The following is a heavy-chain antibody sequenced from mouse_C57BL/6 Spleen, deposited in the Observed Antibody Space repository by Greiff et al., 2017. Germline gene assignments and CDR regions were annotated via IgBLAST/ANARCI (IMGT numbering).Heavy chain of an antibody. D-gene: IGHD4-1*01. V-gene: IGHV1-50*01. CDR1: GYTFTSYW. CDR2: IDPSDSYT. J-gene: IGHJ3*01. CDR3: ARDGLTGKGFAY. Sequence: VQLQQPGAELVKPGASVKLSCKASGYTFTSYWMQWVKQRPGQGLEWIGEIDPSDSYTNYNQKFKGKATLTVDTSSSTAYMQLSSLTSEDSAVYYCARDGLTGKGFAYWGQGTLVTVSA.